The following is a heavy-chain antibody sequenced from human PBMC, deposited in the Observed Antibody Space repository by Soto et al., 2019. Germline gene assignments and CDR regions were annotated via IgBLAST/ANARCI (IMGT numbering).Heavy chain of an antibody. V-gene: IGHV3-48*01. CDR3: ARDGDRSSLGYYYYMDV. CDR1: GFTFSTYN. D-gene: IGHD6-6*01. Sequence: PGGSLRLSCAASGFTFSTYNMNWVRQAPGKGLEWVSFISGSDSTTYYADSVKGRFTISRDNGKNSLSLQMNSLRAEDTAVYYCARDGDRSSLGYYYYMDVWGKGTTVTVSS. CDR2: ISGSDSTT. J-gene: IGHJ6*03.